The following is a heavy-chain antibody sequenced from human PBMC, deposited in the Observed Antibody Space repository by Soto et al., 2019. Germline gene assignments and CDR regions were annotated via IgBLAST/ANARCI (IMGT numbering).Heavy chain of an antibody. CDR3: AKGDYVWGSYRPNWFDP. Sequence: GGSLRLSCAASGFTFSSYAMSWVRQAPGKGLEWVSAISGSGGSTYYADSVKGRFTISRDNSKNTLYLQMNSLRAEDTAVYYCAKGDYVWGSYRPNWFDPWGQGTLVTVSS. D-gene: IGHD3-16*02. CDR1: GFTFSSYA. V-gene: IGHV3-23*01. CDR2: ISGSGGST. J-gene: IGHJ5*02.